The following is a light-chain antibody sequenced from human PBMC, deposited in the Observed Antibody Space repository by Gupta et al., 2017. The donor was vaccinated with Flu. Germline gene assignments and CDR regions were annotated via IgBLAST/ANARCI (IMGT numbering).Light chain of an antibody. V-gene: IGKV3-20*01. CDR2: GAS. J-gene: IGKJ5*01. Sequence: EIVLTPSPGTLSLSPGERATLSCRASQSVSSSYLAWYQQKPGQAPRLLIYGASSRATGIPDRFSGSGSGTDFTLNISRLEPEDVGVYYCQQDVRTPFTFGQGTRLEIK. CDR3: QQDVRTPFT. CDR1: QSVSSSY.